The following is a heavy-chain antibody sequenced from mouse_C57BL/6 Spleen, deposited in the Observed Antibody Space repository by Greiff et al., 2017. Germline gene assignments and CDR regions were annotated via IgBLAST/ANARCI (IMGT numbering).Heavy chain of an antibody. V-gene: IGHV1-15*01. D-gene: IGHD4-1*01. CDR3: TRGSETGLFAY. CDR1: GYTFTDYE. Sequence: QVQLQQSGAELVRPGASVTLSCKASGYTFTDYEMHWVKQTPVHGLEWIGAIDPETGGTAYNQKFKGKAILTADKSSSTAYMELRSLTSEDSAVYYCTRGSETGLFAYWGQGTLVTVSA. J-gene: IGHJ3*01. CDR2: IDPETGGT.